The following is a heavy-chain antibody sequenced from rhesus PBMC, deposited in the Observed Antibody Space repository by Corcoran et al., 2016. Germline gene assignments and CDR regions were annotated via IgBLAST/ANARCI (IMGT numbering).Heavy chain of an antibody. CDR1: GGSVSSSKW. V-gene: IGHV4-65*01. Sequence: QVQLQESGPGLVKTSETLSLTCAVSGGSVSSSKWWSWIRQAPEKGLEWIAYISGSGGTTHYNPSLKSLVTISIDTSKHQCSLKLSSVTVADTAVYYCASVWDEYLDYWGQGVLVTVSS. J-gene: IGHJ4*01. CDR2: ISGSGGTT. CDR3: ASVWDEYLDY. D-gene: IGHD3-9*01.